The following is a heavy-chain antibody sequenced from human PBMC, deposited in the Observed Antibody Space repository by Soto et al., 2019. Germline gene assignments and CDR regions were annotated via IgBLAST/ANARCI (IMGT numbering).Heavy chain of an antibody. CDR2: ISGSGGST. J-gene: IGHJ1*01. Sequence: GSLRLCCAASGFTFSSYAMSWVRQAPGKGLGWVSAISGSGGSTYYADSVKGRFTISRDNSKNTLYLQMNSLRAEDTAVYYCANSWYSSGWYGGYFQHWGQGTLVTVSS. CDR3: ANSWYSSGWYGGYFQH. D-gene: IGHD6-19*01. V-gene: IGHV3-23*01. CDR1: GFTFSSYA.